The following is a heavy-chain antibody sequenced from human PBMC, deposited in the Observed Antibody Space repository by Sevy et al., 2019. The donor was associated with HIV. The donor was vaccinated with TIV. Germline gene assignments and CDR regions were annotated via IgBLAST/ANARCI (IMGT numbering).Heavy chain of an antibody. J-gene: IGHJ4*02. D-gene: IGHD1-7*01. Sequence: GGSLRLSCAASGFTFSEAWMSWVRQAPGKGLEWVGRIKSKTDAATRDFAAPVTGRFSISRDDSANTVYLVMNNLKPEDTGVYYCAAGTGTSDFDYWVQWTLVTVSS. V-gene: IGHV3-15*01. CDR2: IKSKTDAATR. CDR3: AAGTGTSDFDY. CDR1: GFTFSEAW.